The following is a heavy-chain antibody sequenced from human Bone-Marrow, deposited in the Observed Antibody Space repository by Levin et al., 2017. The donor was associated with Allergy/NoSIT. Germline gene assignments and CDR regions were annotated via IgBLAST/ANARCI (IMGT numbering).Heavy chain of an antibody. J-gene: IGHJ4*02. CDR3: ARASGRGSTFDF. D-gene: IGHD3-10*01. CDR1: GFTYNNYW. V-gene: IGHV3-7*01. Sequence: GGSLRLSCDASGFTYNNYWMVWVRQPPGRGLEWVANINQDGSEKNYVDSVKGRFVNSRDNSENSLSLQMNNLRADDTALYYCARASGRGSTFDFWGRGTLVTVSS. CDR2: INQDGSEK.